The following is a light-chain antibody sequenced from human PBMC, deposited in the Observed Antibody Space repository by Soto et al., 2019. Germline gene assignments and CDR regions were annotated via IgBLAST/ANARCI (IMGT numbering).Light chain of an antibody. CDR3: QQYNKWPLT. V-gene: IGKV3-15*01. J-gene: IGKJ4*01. CDR1: QSVSSN. Sequence: EIVMTQSPATLSVSPGERATLSCRASQSVSSNLDWYQQKPGQAPRLLIYSTSTRATGIPARFSGSGSGTEFSLTISSLQSEDFAVYYCQQYNKWPLTFGGGTKVEIK. CDR2: STS.